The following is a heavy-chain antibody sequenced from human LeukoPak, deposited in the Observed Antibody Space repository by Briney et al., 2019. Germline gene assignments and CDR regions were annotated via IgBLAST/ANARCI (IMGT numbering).Heavy chain of an antibody. D-gene: IGHD2-2*01. Sequence: PGGSLRLSCAASGFTFSSYAMSWVRQAPGKGLEWVSAISGSGGSTHYADSVKGRFTISRDNSKNTLYLQMNSLRAEDTAVYYCARGCYCSSTSCYGGYFDLWGRGTLVTVSS. CDR3: ARGCYCSSTSCYGGYFDL. J-gene: IGHJ2*01. CDR2: ISGSGGST. CDR1: GFTFSSYA. V-gene: IGHV3-23*01.